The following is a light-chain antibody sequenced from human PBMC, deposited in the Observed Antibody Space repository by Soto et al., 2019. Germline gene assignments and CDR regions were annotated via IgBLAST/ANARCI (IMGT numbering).Light chain of an antibody. CDR1: QSVSSSY. J-gene: IGKJ1*01. CDR2: GAS. Sequence: EIVLTQSPGTLSLSPGERATLSCRASQSVSSSYLAWYQQKPGQAPRLLIYGASSRATGTPDRFSGSGSGTDFTLTISRLEPEDFAVYYCQQYNNWPWTFGQGTTGDIK. V-gene: IGKV3-20*01. CDR3: QQYNNWPWT.